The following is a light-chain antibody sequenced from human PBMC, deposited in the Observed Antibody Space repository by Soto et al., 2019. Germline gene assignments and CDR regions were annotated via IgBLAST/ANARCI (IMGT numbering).Light chain of an antibody. CDR3: QTWGTGMDVV. Sequence: QSVLTQSPSASASLGASVKLTCTLSSGHSSYAIAWHQQQPEKGPRYLMNLNSDGSHTKGDGIPDRFTSASLQAEDEADYYSQTWGTGMDVVFGGGTKLTVL. V-gene: IGLV4-69*01. CDR1: SGHSSYA. CDR2: LNSDGSH. J-gene: IGLJ2*01.